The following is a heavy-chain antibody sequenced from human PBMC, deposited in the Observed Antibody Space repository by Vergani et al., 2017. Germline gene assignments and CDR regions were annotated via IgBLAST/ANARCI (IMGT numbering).Heavy chain of an antibody. CDR3: ASNGYYCLDY. J-gene: IGHJ4*02. CDR2: IYHSGNT. CDR1: GGSLSGTNW. D-gene: IGHD3-22*01. V-gene: IGHV4-4*03. Sequence: QVQLQESGPGLVKPPGTLSLTCAVSGGSLSGTNWWGWVRSSPGKGLKWIGEIYHSGNTNYNPSLKSRVTISVDKSKNQFSLKLSSVTAADTSVYYCASNGYYCLDYWGRGTLVTVAS.